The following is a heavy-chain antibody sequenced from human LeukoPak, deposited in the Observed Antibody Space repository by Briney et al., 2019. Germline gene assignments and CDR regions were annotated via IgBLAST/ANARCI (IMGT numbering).Heavy chain of an antibody. Sequence: GGSLRLSCAASGFTFSSYSMNWVRQAPGKRLEWVSSISSSSSYIYYADSVKGRFTISRDNAKNSLYLQMNSLRAEDTAVYYCARSVWQQLPSGTYYYYGMDVWGQGTTVTVSS. CDR1: GFTFSSYS. V-gene: IGHV3-21*01. CDR2: ISSSSSYI. D-gene: IGHD6-13*01. J-gene: IGHJ6*02. CDR3: ARSVWQQLPSGTYYYYGMDV.